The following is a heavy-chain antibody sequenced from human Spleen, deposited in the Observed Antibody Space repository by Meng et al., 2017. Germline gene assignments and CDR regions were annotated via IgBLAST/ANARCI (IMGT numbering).Heavy chain of an antibody. CDR1: GFTFSDYA. V-gene: IGHV3-30*04. CDR2: ISYDGNHK. Sequence: GGSLRLSCAVSGFTFSDYAIHWVRQAPGKGLEWVALISYDGNHKYYADSVKGRFTISRDNSKNTLYLQMNSLRAEDTAVYYCARGDSSGYYYGYYYYGMDVWGQGTTVTVSS. D-gene: IGHD3-22*01. CDR3: ARGDSSGYYYGYYYYGMDV. J-gene: IGHJ6*02.